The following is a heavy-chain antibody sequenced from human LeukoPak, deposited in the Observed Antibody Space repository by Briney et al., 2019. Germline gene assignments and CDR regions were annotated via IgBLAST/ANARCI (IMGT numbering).Heavy chain of an antibody. D-gene: IGHD6-19*01. Sequence: SETLSLTCTVSGGSISSYYWSWIRQPPGKGLEWIGYIYYSGSTNYNPSLKSRVTISVDTSKNQFSLKLSSVTAADTAVYNCASGWYDYFDYWGQGTLVTVSS. CDR1: GGSISSYY. V-gene: IGHV4-59*01. J-gene: IGHJ4*02. CDR2: IYYSGST. CDR3: ASGWYDYFDY.